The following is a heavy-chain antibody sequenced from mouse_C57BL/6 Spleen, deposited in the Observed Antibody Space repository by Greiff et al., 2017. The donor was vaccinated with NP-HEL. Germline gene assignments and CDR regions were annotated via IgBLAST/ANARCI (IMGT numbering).Heavy chain of an antibody. CDR1: GYTFTSYW. CDR2: IHPNSGST. D-gene: IGHD2-5*01. V-gene: IGHV1-64*01. J-gene: IGHJ4*01. CDR3: ASRYSNHYYAMDY. Sequence: QVQLQQPGAELVKPGASVKLSCKASGYTFTSYWMHWVKQRPGQGLEWIGMIHPNSGSTNYNEKFKSKATLTVDKSSSTAYMQLSSLTSEDSAVYYCASRYSNHYYAMDYWGQGTSVTVSS.